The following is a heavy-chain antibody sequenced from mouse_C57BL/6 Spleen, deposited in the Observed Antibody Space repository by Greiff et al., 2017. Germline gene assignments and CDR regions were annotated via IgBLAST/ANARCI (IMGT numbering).Heavy chain of an antibody. CDR3: VREIYYYGSIGYFDV. CDR2: IRSKSSNYAT. V-gene: IGHV10-3*01. CDR1: GFPFNTYA. J-gene: IGHJ1*03. D-gene: IGHD1-1*01. Sequence: EVMLVESGGGLVQPKGSLKLSCAASGFPFNTYAMHWVRQAPGKGLEWVARIRSKSSNYATYYGDSVKDRFTISSDDSQSMLYLQMNNLKTEDRSMYYCVREIYYYGSIGYFDVWGTGTTVTVSS.